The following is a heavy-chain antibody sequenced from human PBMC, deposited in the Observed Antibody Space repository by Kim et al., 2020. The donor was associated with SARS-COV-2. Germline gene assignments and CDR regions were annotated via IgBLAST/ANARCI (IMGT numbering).Heavy chain of an antibody. CDR1: GGSFSGYY. CDR2: INHSGST. J-gene: IGHJ6*02. CDR3: ARGRSWNYPPHPHYYYYYGMDV. D-gene: IGHD1-7*01. V-gene: IGHV4-34*01. Sequence: SETLSLTCAVYGGSFSGYYWSWIRQPPGKGLEWIGEINHSGSTNYNPSLKSRVTISVDTSKNQFSLKLSSVTAADTAVYYCARGRSWNYPPHPHYYYYYGMDVWGQGTTVTVSS.